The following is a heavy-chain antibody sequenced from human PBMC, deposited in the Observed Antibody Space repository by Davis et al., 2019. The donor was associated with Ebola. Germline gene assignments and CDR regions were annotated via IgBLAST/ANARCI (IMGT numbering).Heavy chain of an antibody. Sequence: AASVKVSCKASGYTFTSYAMHWVRQAPGQRLEWMGWINAGNGNTKYSQKFQGRVTITRDTSASTAYMELSSLRSEDTAVYYCARDGLDCSGGSCFIYYYGMDVWGQGTTVTVSS. CDR1: GYTFTSYA. V-gene: IGHV1-3*01. D-gene: IGHD2-15*01. CDR2: INAGNGNT. CDR3: ARDGLDCSGGSCFIYYYGMDV. J-gene: IGHJ6*02.